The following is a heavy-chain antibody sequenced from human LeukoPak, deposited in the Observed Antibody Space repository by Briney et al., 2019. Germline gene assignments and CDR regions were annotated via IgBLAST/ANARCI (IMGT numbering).Heavy chain of an antibody. CDR3: ASLPSYRYCSGGSCFYP. V-gene: IGHV1-8*01. CDR2: INPNSGNT. J-gene: IGHJ5*02. D-gene: IGHD2-15*01. Sequence: ASVKVSCKASGYTFTSYDINWVRQATGQGLEWMGWINPNSGNTGYAQKFQGRVTMTRNTSISTAYMELSSLRSEDTAVYYCASLPSYRYCSGGSCFYPWGQGTLVTVSS. CDR1: GYTFTSYD.